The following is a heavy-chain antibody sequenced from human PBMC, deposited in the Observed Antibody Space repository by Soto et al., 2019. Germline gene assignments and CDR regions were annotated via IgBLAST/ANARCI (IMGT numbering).Heavy chain of an antibody. Sequence: XESLKISCRGSGYSFNSYWIGWVRQMPGKGLEWMGIIYPGDSDTRYSPSFQGQVTISADKSISTAYLQWSSLKASDTAMYYCARPSSSHGMDAWRQGNTVTVSS. CDR3: ARPSSSHGMDA. CDR1: GYSFNSYW. CDR2: IYPGDSDT. V-gene: IGHV5-51*01. J-gene: IGHJ6*02.